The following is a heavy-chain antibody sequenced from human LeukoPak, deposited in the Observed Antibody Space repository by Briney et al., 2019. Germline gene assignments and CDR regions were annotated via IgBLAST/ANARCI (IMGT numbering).Heavy chain of an antibody. D-gene: IGHD5/OR15-5a*01. V-gene: IGHV4-4*02. Sequence: PSETLSLTCAVSGGSISSSNWWSWVRQPPGKGLEWIGEIYHSGSTNYNPSLKSRVTISVDKSKNQFSLKLSSVTAADTAVYYCARGLHFSYYYMDVWGKGTTVTVSS. CDR3: ARGLHFSYYYMDV. J-gene: IGHJ6*03. CDR2: IYHSGST. CDR1: GGSISSSNW.